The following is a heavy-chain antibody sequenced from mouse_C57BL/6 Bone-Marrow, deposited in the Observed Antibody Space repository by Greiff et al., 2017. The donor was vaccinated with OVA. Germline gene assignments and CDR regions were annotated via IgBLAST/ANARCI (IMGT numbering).Heavy chain of an antibody. CDR3: AKGYDYLDY. CDR2: IDPSDSYT. V-gene: IGHV1-69*01. J-gene: IGHJ2*01. D-gene: IGHD2-3*01. Sequence: VQLQQPGAELVMPGASVKLSCKASGYTFTSYWMHWVKQRPGQGLEWIGEIDPSDSYTNYNQQFKGKSTLTVDKSSSTAYMQLSSLTSEDSAVYYCAKGYDYLDYWGQGTTLTVSS. CDR1: GYTFTSYW.